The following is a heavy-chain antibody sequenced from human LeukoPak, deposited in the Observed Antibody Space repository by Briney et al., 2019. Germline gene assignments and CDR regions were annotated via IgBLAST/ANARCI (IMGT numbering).Heavy chain of an antibody. CDR2: MNPNSGDT. V-gene: IGHV1-8*02. CDR1: GYTFTGYY. D-gene: IGHD3-16*01. Sequence: GASVKVSCKASGYTFTGYYMHWVRQAAGQGLEWMGWMNPNSGDTGYVEKFQGRVTMTRDTSITTAYMELSSLRSEDTAVYYCTRSGFGGGVHFDYWGQGTPVTVSS. J-gene: IGHJ4*02. CDR3: TRSGFGGGVHFDY.